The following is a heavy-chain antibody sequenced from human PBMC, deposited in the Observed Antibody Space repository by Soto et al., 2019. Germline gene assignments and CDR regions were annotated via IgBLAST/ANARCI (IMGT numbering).Heavy chain of an antibody. CDR3: ARDWGYGDNDAFDI. J-gene: IGHJ3*02. D-gene: IGHD4-17*01. Sequence: GGSLRLSCAASGFTFSDYYMSWIRQAPGKGLEWVSYISSSGSTIYYADSVKGRFTISRDNAKNSLYLQMNSLRAEDTAVYYCARDWGYGDNDAFDIWGQGTMVTVSS. V-gene: IGHV3-11*01. CDR2: ISSSGSTI. CDR1: GFTFSDYY.